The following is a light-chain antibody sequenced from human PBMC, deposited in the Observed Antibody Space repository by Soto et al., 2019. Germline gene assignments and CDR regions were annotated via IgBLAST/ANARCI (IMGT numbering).Light chain of an antibody. J-gene: IGKJ5*01. Sequence: ESVLTQSPGTLSLSPGERATLSCRASQSVGSNSLAWYQQKPDQAPRLLIYGASSRATGIPDRFSGSGFGTDFTLTISTLEPEDYEVYYCQQYRSSPNFGQGTRLEIK. CDR1: QSVGSNS. CDR2: GAS. V-gene: IGKV3-20*01. CDR3: QQYRSSPN.